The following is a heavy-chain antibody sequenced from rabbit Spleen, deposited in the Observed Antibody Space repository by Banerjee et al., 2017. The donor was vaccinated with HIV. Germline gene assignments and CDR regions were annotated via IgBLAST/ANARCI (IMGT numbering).Heavy chain of an antibody. J-gene: IGHJ5*02. CDR2: INAATGNP. CDR1: GFSVNDKDV. Sequence: QEQLVESGGGLVKPEGSLTLTCKASGFSVNDKDVMCWVRQAPGKGLEWIACINAATGNPVYATWASGRFTISRTSSTTVTLRMTSLTAADRATYFCARDLVGVIGWNFYLWGQGTLVT. D-gene: IGHD1-1*01. V-gene: IGHV1S45*01. CDR3: ARDLVGVIGWNFYL.